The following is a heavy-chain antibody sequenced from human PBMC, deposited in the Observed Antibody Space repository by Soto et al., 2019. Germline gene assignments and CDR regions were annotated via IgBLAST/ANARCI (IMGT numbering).Heavy chain of an antibody. CDR2: ISSNGSNK. Sequence: HVQLVESGGGVVPPGRSLRLSCAASGFTFSSYAMYWVRQAPGKGLEWVAVISSNGSNKYYADSMKGRFTISRDNSKNTLYLQMNSLRPEDTAVYYCARDLVHRGRQLPAQYFYDYGMDVWGQGTTVAVSS. CDR3: ARDLVHRGRQLPAQYFYDYGMDV. V-gene: IGHV3-30-3*01. J-gene: IGHJ6*02. CDR1: GFTFSSYA. D-gene: IGHD3-22*01.